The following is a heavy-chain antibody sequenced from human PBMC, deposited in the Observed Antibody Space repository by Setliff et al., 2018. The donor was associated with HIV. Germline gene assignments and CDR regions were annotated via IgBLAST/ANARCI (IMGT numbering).Heavy chain of an antibody. CDR3: ATGTTSRGSGRDFDY. D-gene: IGHD3-10*01. Sequence: GASVKVSCKASGYPFTSYGICWVRQAPGHGLEWMGYISPYNGDAYYAQKFQGSVTLTRDTSINTAHMELQRLRSDDTAVYFCATGTTSRGSGRDFDYWGQGSLVTVSS. V-gene: IGHV1-18*01. CDR2: ISPYNGDA. CDR1: GYPFTSYG. J-gene: IGHJ4*02.